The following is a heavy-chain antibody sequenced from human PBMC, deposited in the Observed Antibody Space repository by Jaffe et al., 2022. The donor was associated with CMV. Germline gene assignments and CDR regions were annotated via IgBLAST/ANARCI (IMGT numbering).Heavy chain of an antibody. CDR3: ARCLAATFGGVMRVGPLDY. J-gene: IGHJ4*02. V-gene: IGHV1-3*01. D-gene: IGHD3-16*01. Sequence: QVQLVQSGAEVKKPGASVKVSCKASGYTFTSYAMHWVRQAPGQRLEWMGWINAGNGNTKYSQKFQGRVTITRDTSASTAYMELSSLRSEDTAVYYCARCLAATFGGVMRVGPLDYWGQGTLVTVSS. CDR2: INAGNGNT. CDR1: GYTFTSYA.